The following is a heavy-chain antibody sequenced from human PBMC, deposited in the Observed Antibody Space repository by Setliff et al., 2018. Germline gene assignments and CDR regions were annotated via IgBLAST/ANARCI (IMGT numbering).Heavy chain of an antibody. CDR1: GYTFTGYS. J-gene: IGHJ4*02. Sequence: RASVKVSCKASGYTFTGYSMHWVRQAPGQGLEWMGWINPNSGGTNYAQKFQGWVTMTRDTSISTAYMELSRLRSDDTAVYYCARDRDSSGYPYYFDYWGQGTLVT. CDR2: INPNSGGT. CDR3: ARDRDSSGYPYYFDY. D-gene: IGHD3-22*01. V-gene: IGHV1-2*04.